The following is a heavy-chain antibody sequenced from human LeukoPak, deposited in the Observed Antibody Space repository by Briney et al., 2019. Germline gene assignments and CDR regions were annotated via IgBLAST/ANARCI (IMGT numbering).Heavy chain of an antibody. V-gene: IGHV1-69*04. CDR3: ASSGYDSS. D-gene: IGHD5-12*01. CDR1: GGTFSSYA. J-gene: IGHJ4*02. Sequence: SVKVSCKASGGTFSSYAISWVRQAPGQGLEWMGRIIPILGIANYAQKFQGRVTITTDKSTSTAYMELSSLRSEDTAVYYCASSGYDSSWDQGTLVTVSS. CDR2: IIPILGIA.